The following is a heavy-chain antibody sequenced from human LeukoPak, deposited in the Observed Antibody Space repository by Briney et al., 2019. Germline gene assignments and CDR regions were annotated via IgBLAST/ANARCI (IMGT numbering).Heavy chain of an antibody. J-gene: IGHJ4*02. V-gene: IGHV3-9*01. CDR1: GFTFDDYA. D-gene: IGHD2-2*01. CDR3: AKDLFVSGRSSTSCYDY. CDR2: ISWNSGSI. Sequence: GGSLRLSCAASGFTFDDYAMHWVRQAPGKGLEWVSGISWNSGSIGYADSVKGRFTISRDNAKNSLYLQMNSLRAENAALYYCAKDLFVSGRSSTSCYDYWGQGTLVTVSP.